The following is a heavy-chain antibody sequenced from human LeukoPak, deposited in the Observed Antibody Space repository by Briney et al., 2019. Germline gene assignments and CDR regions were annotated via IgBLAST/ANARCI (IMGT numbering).Heavy chain of an antibody. V-gene: IGHV4-39*07. CDR3: ARKGVVAGTGYFQH. J-gene: IGHJ1*01. CDR1: GGSISSSNYY. Sequence: SETLSLTCSVSGGSISSSNYYWGWIRQPPGKGLEWIGSMYYSGSTNYNPSLKSRVTTSVDKSKNQFSLKLITVTAADTAVYYCARKGVVAGTGYFQHWGQGTLVTVSS. D-gene: IGHD6-19*01. CDR2: MYYSGST.